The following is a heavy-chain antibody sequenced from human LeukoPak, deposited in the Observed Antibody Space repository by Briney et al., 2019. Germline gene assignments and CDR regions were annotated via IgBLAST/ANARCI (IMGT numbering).Heavy chain of an antibody. J-gene: IGHJ4*02. CDR3: ARRASSYYYDSRDHYYFDY. CDR1: GGSISSGDYY. D-gene: IGHD3-22*01. V-gene: IGHV4-30-4*01. Sequence: SETLSLTCTVSGGSISSGDYYWSWIRQPPGKGLEWIGYIYYSGSTYYNPSLKSRVTISVDTSKNQFSLKLSSVTAADTAVYYCARRASSYYYDSRDHYYFDYWGQGTLVTVSS. CDR2: IYYSGST.